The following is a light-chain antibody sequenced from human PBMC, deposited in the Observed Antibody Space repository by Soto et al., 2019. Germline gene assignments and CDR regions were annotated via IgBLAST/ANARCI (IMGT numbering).Light chain of an antibody. V-gene: IGLV2-14*03. Sequence: QSALTQPASVSGSPGQSITISCAGTSSDVGGYNFVSWYQHHPGKVPKLMIYDVSNRPSGVSNRFSGSKSGNTVSLTISGLQAEDVADYYCSSYTSRSTLVFGGGTNLTVL. CDR2: DVS. J-gene: IGLJ2*01. CDR1: SSDVGGYNF. CDR3: SSYTSRSTLV.